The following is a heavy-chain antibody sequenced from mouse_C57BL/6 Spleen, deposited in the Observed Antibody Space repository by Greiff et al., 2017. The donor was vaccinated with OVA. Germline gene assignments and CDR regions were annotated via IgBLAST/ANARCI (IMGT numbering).Heavy chain of an antibody. CDR3: ARYAMDY. CDR1: GYAFSSSW. V-gene: IGHV1-82*01. J-gene: IGHJ4*01. CDR2: IYPGDGDT. Sequence: QVQLKESGPELVKPGASVKISCKASGYAFSSSWMNWVKQRPGKGLEWIGRIYPGDGDTNYNGKFKGKATLTADKSSSTAYMQLSSLTSEDSAVYFCARYAMDYWGQGTSVTVSS.